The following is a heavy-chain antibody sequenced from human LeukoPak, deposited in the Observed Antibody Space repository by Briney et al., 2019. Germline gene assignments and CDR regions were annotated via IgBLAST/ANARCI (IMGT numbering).Heavy chain of an antibody. CDR2: IYSSGST. Sequence: SETLSLTCTVSNDSMTNNYWSWLRQPPGKGLEWIGYIYSSGSTIYNPSLKSRVTISIDTSKNQFSLKLISVTAEDTAVYYCAGDWNWGQGTLVTVSS. J-gene: IGHJ4*02. CDR3: AGDWN. D-gene: IGHD3-3*01. V-gene: IGHV4-59*01. CDR1: NDSMTNNY.